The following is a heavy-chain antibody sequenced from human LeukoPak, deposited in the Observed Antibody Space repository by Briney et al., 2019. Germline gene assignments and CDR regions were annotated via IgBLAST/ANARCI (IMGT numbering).Heavy chain of an antibody. Sequence: GGSLRLSCAASGFTVSSNYMSWVRQAPGKGLEWVSVIYSGGSTYYADSVKGRFTISRDNSKNTLYLQMNSLRAEDTAVYYCAKDRRRGGDPSDYWGQGTLVTVSS. CDR2: IYSGGST. J-gene: IGHJ4*02. V-gene: IGHV3-66*01. D-gene: IGHD2-21*01. CDR1: GFTVSSNY. CDR3: AKDRRRGGDPSDY.